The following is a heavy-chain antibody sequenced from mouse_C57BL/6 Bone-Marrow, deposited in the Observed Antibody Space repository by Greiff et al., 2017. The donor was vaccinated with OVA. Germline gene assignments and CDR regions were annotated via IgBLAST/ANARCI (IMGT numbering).Heavy chain of an antibody. CDR1: GYTFTDYY. V-gene: IGHV1-19*01. D-gene: IGHD2-2*01. Sequence: VQLKESGPVLVKPGASVKMSCKASGYTFTDYYMNWVKQSHGKSLEWIGVINPYNGGTSYNQKFKGKATLTVDKSSSTAYMELNSLTSEDSAVYDCARGGYDDDYWGQGTTLTVSS. CDR2: INPYNGGT. CDR3: ARGGYDDDY. J-gene: IGHJ2*01.